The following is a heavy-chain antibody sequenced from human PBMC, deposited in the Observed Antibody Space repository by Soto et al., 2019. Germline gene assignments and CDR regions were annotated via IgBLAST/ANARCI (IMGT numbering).Heavy chain of an antibody. Sequence: QVQLVESGGGVVQPGRSLRLSCAASGFTFSSYAMHCVRQAPGKGREWVAVISYDGSNKYYADSVKGRFTISRDNSKNTLYLQMNSLRAEDTAVYYCARSGAVAGTDAFDIWGQGTMVTVSS. V-gene: IGHV3-30-3*01. J-gene: IGHJ3*02. CDR1: GFTFSSYA. D-gene: IGHD6-19*01. CDR2: ISYDGSNK. CDR3: ARSGAVAGTDAFDI.